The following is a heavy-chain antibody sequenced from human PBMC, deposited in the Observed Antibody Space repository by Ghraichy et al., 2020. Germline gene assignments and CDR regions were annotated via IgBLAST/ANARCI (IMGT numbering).Heavy chain of an antibody. V-gene: IGHV4-39*01. CDR3: ARRGYSSAFDD. J-gene: IGHJ4*02. CDR2: ISYSGTT. D-gene: IGHD6-19*01. CDR1: GGSISSTTYY. Sequence: QTLSLTCTVSGGSISSTTYYWGWIRQPPGKGLEWIGTISYSGTTYYNPSLKSRVTISVDTSNNQFSLRLRSVTSADTALYYCARRGYSSAFDDWGQGTRVTVSS.